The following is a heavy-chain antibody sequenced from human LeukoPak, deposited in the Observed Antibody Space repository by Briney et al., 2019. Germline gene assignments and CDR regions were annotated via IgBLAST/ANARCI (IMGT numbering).Heavy chain of an antibody. CDR2: IKSKTGGGTT. D-gene: IGHD2-15*01. J-gene: IGHJ4*02. CDR3: TTDKYCSGGSCYSGFDY. Sequence: PGGSLRLSCAASGFTFSNAWMSWVRQAPGKGLEWVGRIKSKTGGGTTDYAAPVKGRFTISRDDSKNTLYLQMNSLKTEDTAVYYCTTDKYCSGGSCYSGFDYWGQGTLVTVSS. CDR1: GFTFSNAW. V-gene: IGHV3-15*01.